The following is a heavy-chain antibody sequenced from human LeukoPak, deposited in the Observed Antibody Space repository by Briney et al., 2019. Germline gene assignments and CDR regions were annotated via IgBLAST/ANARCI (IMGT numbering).Heavy chain of an antibody. CDR1: GAAFTKYG. V-gene: IGHV3-23*01. Sequence: PGGSLRVSCAASGAAFTKYGMKWVRQAAGAGLEYISGISRSGDITHYADSVKGRLTISRDNVQNTLYLQMNSLRADDTALYYCATEGFYYWGRGTQVTVSS. J-gene: IGHJ4*02. CDR2: ISRSGDIT. CDR3: ATEGFYY.